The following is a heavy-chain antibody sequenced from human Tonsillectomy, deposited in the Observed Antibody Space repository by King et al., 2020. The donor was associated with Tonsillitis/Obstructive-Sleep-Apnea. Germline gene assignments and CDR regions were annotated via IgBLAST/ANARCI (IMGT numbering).Heavy chain of an antibody. J-gene: IGHJ3*02. CDR2: INPSGGST. V-gene: IGHV1-46*01. Sequence: VQLVESGAEVKKPGASVKVSCKASGYTFTSYYMHWVRQAPGKGLEWMGIINPSGGSTSYAQKFQGRVTMTRDTSTSTVYMELSSLRSEDTAVYYCARDRSPEAFDIWGQGTMVTVSS. CDR3: ARDRSPEAFDI. CDR1: GYTFTSYY.